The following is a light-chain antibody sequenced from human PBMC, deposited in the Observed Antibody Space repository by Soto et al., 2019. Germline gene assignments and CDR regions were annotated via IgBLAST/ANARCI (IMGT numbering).Light chain of an antibody. CDR2: AAS. V-gene: IGKV1-12*01. Sequence: DIQMTQSPSSVSASVGDTVTITCRASQSISSWLAWYQQKPGTVPKLLIYAASSLQSGVPSRFSGGGAGTEFTLTITSLQPEXFGTXXXQQGDSFPITFGQGTRLEIK. CDR1: QSISSW. CDR3: QQGDSFPIT. J-gene: IGKJ5*01.